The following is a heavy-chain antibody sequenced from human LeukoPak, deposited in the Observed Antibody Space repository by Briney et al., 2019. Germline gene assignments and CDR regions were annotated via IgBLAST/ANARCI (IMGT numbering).Heavy chain of an antibody. J-gene: IGHJ3*02. V-gene: IGHV3-23*01. Sequence: PGGSLRLSCAASGFTFSSYAMSWVRQAPGKGLEWVSAISGSGGSTYYADSVKGRFTISRDNSKNTLYLQMNSLRAEDTAVYYCAKDYYDSSGYYYAEDAFDIWGQGTMVTVSS. D-gene: IGHD3-22*01. CDR2: ISGSGGST. CDR1: GFTFSSYA. CDR3: AKDYYDSSGYYYAEDAFDI.